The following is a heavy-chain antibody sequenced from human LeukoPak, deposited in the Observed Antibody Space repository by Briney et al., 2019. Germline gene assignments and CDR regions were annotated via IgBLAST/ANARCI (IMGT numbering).Heavy chain of an antibody. Sequence: ASVKVSCKVSGYIFTELSIHWVRQSPGKGLEWMGGSDPENGKTVYAQNFQGRVNMTEDTSTDTAYMELTSLTSDDTAIYYCAIDTVYYDPPSYWGQGTLVTVSS. CDR3: AIDTVYYDPPSY. V-gene: IGHV1-24*01. D-gene: IGHD3-16*01. J-gene: IGHJ4*01. CDR1: GYIFTELS. CDR2: SDPENGKT.